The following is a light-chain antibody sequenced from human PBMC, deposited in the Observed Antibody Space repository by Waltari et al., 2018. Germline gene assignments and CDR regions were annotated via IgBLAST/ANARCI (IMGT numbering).Light chain of an antibody. CDR2: KIS. CDR3: MQGTHPPQT. Sequence: DVVMTQSPLSLPVTLGQPASISCRSSQSLIHSNGNTYLNWFQPSPGQSPRRLIYKISNRDSGVPDRFSGSGSGTDFTLKISRVEAEDVGVYYCMQGTHPPQTFGGGTKVEIK. CDR1: QSLIHSNGNTY. J-gene: IGKJ4*01. V-gene: IGKV2-30*02.